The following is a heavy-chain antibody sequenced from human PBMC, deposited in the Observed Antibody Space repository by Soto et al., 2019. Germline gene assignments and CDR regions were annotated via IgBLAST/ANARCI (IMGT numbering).Heavy chain of an antibody. CDR3: AKSSDWGSSRAFFDY. CDR2: ISGSGGST. CDR1: GFTFSSYA. J-gene: IGHJ4*02. Sequence: GGSLRLSCAASGFTFSSYAMGWVRQAPGKGLEWVSAISGSGGSTYYADSVKGRFTISRDNSKNTLYLQMNSLRAEDTAVYYCAKSSDWGSSRAFFDYWGQGTLVTVSS. D-gene: IGHD7-27*01. V-gene: IGHV3-23*01.